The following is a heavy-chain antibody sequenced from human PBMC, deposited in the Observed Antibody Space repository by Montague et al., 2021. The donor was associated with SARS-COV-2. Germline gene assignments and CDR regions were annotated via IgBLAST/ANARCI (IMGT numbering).Heavy chain of an antibody. CDR3: ARGWNYAFDI. J-gene: IGHJ3*02. D-gene: IGHD1-7*01. Sequence: TDYAVSVKSRITISPDTSKNQFSLHLNSVTPADTAVYYCARGWNYAFDIWSQGTMVTVSS. CDR2: T. V-gene: IGHV6-1*01.